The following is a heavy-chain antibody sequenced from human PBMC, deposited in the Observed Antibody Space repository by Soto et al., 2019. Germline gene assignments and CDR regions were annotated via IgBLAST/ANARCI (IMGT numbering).Heavy chain of an antibody. CDR3: ARVRNGDWYFDY. Sequence: EVQLVESGGGLVQPGGSLRLSCAASGFTFSSYWMHWVRQAPGKGRVWVSRINSDGSTTSYADSVKGRFTISRDNAKNTLYLQMNSLRAEDTAVYYCARVRNGDWYFDYWGQGTLVTISS. J-gene: IGHJ4*02. D-gene: IGHD4-17*01. V-gene: IGHV3-74*01. CDR1: GFTFSSYW. CDR2: INSDGSTT.